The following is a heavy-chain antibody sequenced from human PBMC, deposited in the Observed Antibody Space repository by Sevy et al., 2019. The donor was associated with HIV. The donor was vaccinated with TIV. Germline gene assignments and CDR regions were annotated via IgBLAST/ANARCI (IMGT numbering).Heavy chain of an antibody. Sequence: GGSLRLSCAASGFTFSNAWMSWVRQAPGKGLEWVGRIKSKTDGGTTDYAAPVKGRFTISRDDSKNTLYLQMNSLKTEDTGVYYCTSSGGHYYDSDFDYWGQGTLVTVSS. CDR2: IKSKTDGGTT. V-gene: IGHV3-15*01. CDR3: TSSGGHYYDSDFDY. CDR1: GFTFSNAW. D-gene: IGHD3-22*01. J-gene: IGHJ4*02.